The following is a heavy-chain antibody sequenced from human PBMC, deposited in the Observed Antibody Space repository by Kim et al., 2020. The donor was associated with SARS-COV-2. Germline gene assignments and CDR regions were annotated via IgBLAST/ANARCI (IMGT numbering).Heavy chain of an antibody. J-gene: IGHJ3*02. CDR3: AKLLVWAMIPGDAFDI. CDR2: ISGSGGST. Sequence: GGSLRLSCAASGFTFSSYAMSWVRQAPGKGLEWVSAISGSGGSTYYADSVKGRFTISRDNSKNTLYLQMNSLRAEDTAVYYCAKLLVWAMIPGDAFDIWGQGTMVTVSS. CDR1: GFTFSSYA. V-gene: IGHV3-23*01. D-gene: IGHD3-22*01.